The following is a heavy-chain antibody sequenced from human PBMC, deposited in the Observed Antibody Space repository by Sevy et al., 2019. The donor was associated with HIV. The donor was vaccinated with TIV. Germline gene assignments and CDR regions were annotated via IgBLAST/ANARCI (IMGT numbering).Heavy chain of an antibody. Sequence: GGSLRLSCVASGITFSNVWMSWVRQAPGKGLEWVGRIKSNSDGGTTDYAAPVKVRFTISRDDSKNTLYLQMNSLQTEDTAVYYWTTEALDNEDPDYYHNGMYVWGQGTTVTVSS. D-gene: IGHD1-1*01. CDR1: GITFSNVW. J-gene: IGHJ6*01. V-gene: IGHV3-15*01. CDR2: IKSNSDGGTT. CDR3: TTEALDNEDPDYYHNGMYV.